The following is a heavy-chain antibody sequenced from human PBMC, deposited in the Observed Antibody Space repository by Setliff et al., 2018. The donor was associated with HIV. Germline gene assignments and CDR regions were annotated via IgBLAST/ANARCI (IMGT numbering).Heavy chain of an antibody. V-gene: IGHV1-2*06. CDR1: GYTFTGYY. Sequence: ASVKVSCKASGYTFTGYYIHWVRRAPGQGLEWMGRINPSSGGTNYAPKFQGRVTMTRDKSISTAYMELSRLRSDDTAVYYCATWGGSPDGYFYYYMDVWDKGTTVTVSS. D-gene: IGHD1-26*01. CDR3: ATWGGSPDGYFYYYMDV. J-gene: IGHJ6*03. CDR2: INPSSGGT.